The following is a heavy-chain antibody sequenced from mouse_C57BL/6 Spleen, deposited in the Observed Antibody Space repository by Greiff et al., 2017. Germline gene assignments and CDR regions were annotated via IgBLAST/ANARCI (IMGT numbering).Heavy chain of an antibody. Sequence: DVHLVESGGGLVQPGGSLSLSCAASGFTFTDYYMSWVRQPPGKALEWLGFIRNKANGYTTEYSASVKGRFTISRDNSQSILYLQMNALRAEDSATYYCARLRRGGAMDYWGQGTSVTVSS. CDR3: ARLRRGGAMDY. D-gene: IGHD2-12*01. V-gene: IGHV7-3*01. CDR2: IRNKANGYTT. J-gene: IGHJ4*01. CDR1: GFTFTDYY.